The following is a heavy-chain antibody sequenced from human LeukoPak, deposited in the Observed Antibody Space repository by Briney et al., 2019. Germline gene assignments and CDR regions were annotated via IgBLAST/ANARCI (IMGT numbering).Heavy chain of an antibody. V-gene: IGHV4-30-2*01. CDR3: ARENGPYYYYGMDV. D-gene: IGHD1-1*01. CDR2: IYHSGST. Sequence: SQTLSLTCAVSGGSISSGGYSWSWIRQPPGKGLEWIGYIYHSGSTHYNPSLKSRVTISVGRSKNQFSLKLSSVTAADTAVYYCARENGPYYYYGMDVWGQGTTVTVSS. CDR1: GGSISSGGYS. J-gene: IGHJ6*02.